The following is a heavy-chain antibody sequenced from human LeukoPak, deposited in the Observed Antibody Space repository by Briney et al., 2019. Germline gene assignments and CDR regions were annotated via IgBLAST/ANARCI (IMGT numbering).Heavy chain of an antibody. J-gene: IGHJ5*02. V-gene: IGHV3-53*01. CDR2: FYSGGTT. D-gene: IGHD6-13*01. CDR3: ARHLGYIAAGPLDP. Sequence: GESLRLSCEASGFSVSDNYVSWVRQAPGKGLEWVSVFYSGGTTLYADSVKGRFAISRDSSRNMVYLQMSGLRVEDTAMYYCARHLGYIAAGPLDPWGQGTLVTVSS. CDR1: GFSVSDNY.